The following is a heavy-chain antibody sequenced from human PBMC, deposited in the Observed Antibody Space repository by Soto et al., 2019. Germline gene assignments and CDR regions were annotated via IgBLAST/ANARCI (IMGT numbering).Heavy chain of an antibody. CDR1: GFTFSSYG. CDR3: ARDGDVNTGFGKDY. V-gene: IGHV3-33*01. D-gene: IGHD3-16*01. Sequence: GGSLSLACAAAGFTFSSYGMHWVRQAPGKGLEWVAFIWHDGGNKLYAESVKGRFTISRDNSKNTLYLQMTSLSAEDTAMYYCARDGDVNTGFGKDYWGQGTLVTVSS. CDR2: IWHDGGNK. J-gene: IGHJ4*02.